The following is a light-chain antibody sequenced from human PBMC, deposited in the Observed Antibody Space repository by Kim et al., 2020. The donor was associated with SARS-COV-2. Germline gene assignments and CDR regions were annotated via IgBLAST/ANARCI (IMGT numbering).Light chain of an antibody. V-gene: IGLV2-14*04. CDR1: SSGVGGYNY. Sequence: QSPTLSATSTSSGVGGYNYDAWYQQHPGKAPTLMVYDVSSRPSGVSNRFSGSKSGNTASLTISGLQAEDEADYYCSSYTSSSTRVFGGGTQLTVL. J-gene: IGLJ3*02. CDR3: SSYTSSSTRV. CDR2: DVS.